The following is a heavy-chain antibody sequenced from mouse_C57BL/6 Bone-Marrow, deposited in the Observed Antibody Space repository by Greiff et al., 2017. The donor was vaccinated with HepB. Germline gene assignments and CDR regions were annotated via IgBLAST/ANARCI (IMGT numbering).Heavy chain of an antibody. J-gene: IGHJ1*03. CDR3: AQRGRYFDV. CDR2: IYPGDGDT. V-gene: IGHV1-82*01. D-gene: IGHD3-3*01. Sequence: QVQLQQSGPELVKPGASVKISCKASGYAFSSSWMNWVKQRPGKGLEWIGRIYPGDGDTNYNGKFKGKATLTADKSSSTAYMQLSSLTSEDSAVYFCAQRGRYFDVWGTGTTVTVSS. CDR1: GYAFSSSW.